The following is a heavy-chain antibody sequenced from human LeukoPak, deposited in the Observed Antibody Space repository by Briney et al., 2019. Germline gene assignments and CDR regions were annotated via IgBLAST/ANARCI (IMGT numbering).Heavy chain of an antibody. CDR3: ARDYYDSSGYGSFDY. CDR1: GYVFTAYY. J-gene: IGHJ4*02. CDR2: INPNSGGT. D-gene: IGHD3-22*01. Sequence: GASVKVSCKASGYVFTAYYMHWVRQAPGQGLEWMGWINPNSGGTNYAQKLQGRVTMTRDTSISTAYMELSRLRSDDTAVFYCARDYYDSSGYGSFDYWGQGTLVTVSS. V-gene: IGHV1-2*02.